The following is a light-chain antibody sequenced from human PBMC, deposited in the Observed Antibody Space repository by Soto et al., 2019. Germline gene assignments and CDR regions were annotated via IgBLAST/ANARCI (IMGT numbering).Light chain of an antibody. V-gene: IGKV1-5*01. Sequence: DIQMTPSTSILSVCVRYRVTITGRASRSVDLWLAWYQQKPGKAPKLLIYAASTLQSGVPSRFSGSGSGTDFTLTISCLQSEDFATYYCQPYYSYPLTCGGGTRWIS. CDR3: QPYYSYPLT. CDR1: RSVDLW. CDR2: AAS. J-gene: IGKJ4*01.